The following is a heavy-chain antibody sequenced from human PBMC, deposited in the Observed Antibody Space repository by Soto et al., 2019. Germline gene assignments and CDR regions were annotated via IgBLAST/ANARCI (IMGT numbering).Heavy chain of an antibody. CDR2: ISGSGGST. J-gene: IGHJ6*02. Sequence: GGSLRLSCAASGFTFSSYAMRWVRQAPGKGLEWVSAISGSGGSTYYADSVKGRFTISRDNSKNTLYLQMNSLRAEDTAVYYCAKDEGSSSWPYYYYYYGMDVWGQGTTLTVSS. CDR3: AKDEGSSSWPYYYYYYGMDV. CDR1: GFTFSSYA. V-gene: IGHV3-23*01. D-gene: IGHD6-13*01.